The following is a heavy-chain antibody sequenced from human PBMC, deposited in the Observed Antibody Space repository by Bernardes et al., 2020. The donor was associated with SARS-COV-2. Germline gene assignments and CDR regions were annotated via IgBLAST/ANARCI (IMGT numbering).Heavy chain of an antibody. J-gene: IGHJ2*01. D-gene: IGHD2-15*01. CDR2: IYYSGST. CDR1: GGTMGSYY. CDR3: ARDLSHLLRRGFDL. V-gene: IGHV4-59*01. Sequence: SETLSLTCTVSGGTMGSYYWAWIRQPPGKGLEWIGYIYYSGSTNYNPSLKSRVTISVDKSQNQFSLNLSSVTPADTAVYYCARDLSHLLRRGFDLWGRGTLVTVSS.